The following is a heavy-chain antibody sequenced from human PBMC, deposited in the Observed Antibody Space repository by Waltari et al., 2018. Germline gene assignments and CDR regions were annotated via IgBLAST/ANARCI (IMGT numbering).Heavy chain of an antibody. V-gene: IGHV3-30-3*01. CDR1: GFTFSSYA. CDR3: ARDRGITGTTLDY. CDR2: ISYDGSNK. J-gene: IGHJ4*02. D-gene: IGHD1-7*01. Sequence: QVQLVESGGGVVQPGRSLRLSCAASGFTFSSYAMHWVRQAPGKGLEWVAVISYDGSNKYYADSMKGRFTISRDNSKNTLYLQMNSLRAEDTAVYYCARDRGITGTTLDYWGQGTLVTVSS.